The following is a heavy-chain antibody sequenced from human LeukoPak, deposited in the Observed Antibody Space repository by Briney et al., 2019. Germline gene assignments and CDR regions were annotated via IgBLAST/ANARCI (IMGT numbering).Heavy chain of an antibody. CDR2: IYWDDDK. CDR1: GFSLSTSGVG. CDR3: ALSRNTFGGVIADFDY. D-gene: IGHD3-16*02. V-gene: IGHV2-5*02. Sequence: SGPTLVNPTQTLTLTCTFSGFSLSTSGVGVGWIRQPPGKALEWLALIYWDDDKRYSPSLKSRLTITKDTSKNQVVLTMTNMDPVDTATYYCALSRNTFGGVIADFDYWGHGTLVTVSS. J-gene: IGHJ4*01.